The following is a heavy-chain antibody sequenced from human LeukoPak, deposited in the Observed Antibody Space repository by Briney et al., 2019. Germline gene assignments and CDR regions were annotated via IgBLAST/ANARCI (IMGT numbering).Heavy chain of an antibody. CDR1: GFTFSSYA. V-gene: IGHV3-23*01. Sequence: GGSLRLSCAASGFTFSSYAMSWVRQAPGKGLEWVSAISGSGGSTYYADSVKGRFTISRDSSKNTLYLQMNSLRAEDTAVYYCAKDHPGSGSYYRAFDWFDPWGQGTLVTVSS. D-gene: IGHD3-10*01. CDR2: ISGSGGST. J-gene: IGHJ5*02. CDR3: AKDHPGSGSYYRAFDWFDP.